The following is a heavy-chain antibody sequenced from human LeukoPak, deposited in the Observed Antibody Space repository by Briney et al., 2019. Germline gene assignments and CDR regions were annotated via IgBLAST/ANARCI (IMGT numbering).Heavy chain of an antibody. CDR1: GFTFSSYE. CDR2: ISSSGSTT. V-gene: IGHV3-48*03. CDR3: AKAAPGYSGYDLKAYYYYYMDV. D-gene: IGHD5-12*01. J-gene: IGHJ6*03. Sequence: PGGSLRLSCAASGFTFSSYEMNWVRQAPGKGLEWVSYISSSGSTTYYPDSVKGRFTISRDNSKSTLYLQMNSLRAEDTAVYYCAKAAPGYSGYDLKAYYYYYMDVWGKGTTVTVSS.